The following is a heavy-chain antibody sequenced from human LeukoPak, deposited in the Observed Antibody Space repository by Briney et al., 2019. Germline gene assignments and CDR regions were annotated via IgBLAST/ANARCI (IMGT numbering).Heavy chain of an antibody. CDR1: GGSFSGYY. CDR3: ARGLRYYYYYYMDV. J-gene: IGHJ6*03. D-gene: IGHD4-17*01. Sequence: SETLSLTCAVYGGSFSGYYWSWIRQPPGKGLEWIGEINHSGSTNYNPSLKSRVTISVDTSKNQFSLKLSSVTAADMAVYYCARGLRYYYYYYMDVWGKGTTVTVSS. V-gene: IGHV4-34*01. CDR2: INHSGST.